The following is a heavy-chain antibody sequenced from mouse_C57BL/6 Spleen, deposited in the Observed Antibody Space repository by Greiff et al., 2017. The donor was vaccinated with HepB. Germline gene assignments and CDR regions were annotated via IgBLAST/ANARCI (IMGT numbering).Heavy chain of an antibody. CDR2: ISYDGSN. V-gene: IGHV3-6*01. Sequence: EVKLVESGPGLVKPSQSLSLTCSVPGYSITSGYYWNWIRQFPGNKLEWMGYISYDGSNNYNPSLKNRISITRDTSKNQFFLKLNSVTTEDTATYYCAKGVRGAMDYWGQGTSVTVSS. CDR1: GYSITSGYY. CDR3: AKGVRGAMDY. J-gene: IGHJ4*01.